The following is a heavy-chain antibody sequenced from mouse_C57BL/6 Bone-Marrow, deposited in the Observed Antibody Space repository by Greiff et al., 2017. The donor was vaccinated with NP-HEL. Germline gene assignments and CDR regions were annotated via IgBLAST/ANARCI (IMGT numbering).Heavy chain of an antibody. J-gene: IGHJ3*01. CDR3: ARNYGNYESGFAY. CDR1: GFTFSSYA. D-gene: IGHD2-1*01. Sequence: EVQLVESGGGLVKPGGSLKLSCAASGFTFSSYAMSWVRQTPEKRLEWVATISDGGSYTYYPDNVKGRFTISRDNAKNNLYLQMSHLKSEDTAMYYCARNYGNYESGFAYWGQGTLVTVSA. CDR2: ISDGGSYT. V-gene: IGHV5-4*01.